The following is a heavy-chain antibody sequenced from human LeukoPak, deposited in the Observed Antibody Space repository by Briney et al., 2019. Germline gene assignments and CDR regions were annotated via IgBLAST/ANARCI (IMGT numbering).Heavy chain of an antibody. V-gene: IGHV1-69*13. CDR1: GGTFSSYA. CDR2: IIPIFGTA. CDR3: ARTYYYDSSGGTYYYYYMDV. J-gene: IGHJ6*03. Sequence: GASVKVSCKASGGTFSSYAISWVRQAPGQGLEWMGGIIPIFGTANYAQKFQGRVTITADESTSTAYMELSSLRSEDTAVHYCARTYYYDSSGGTYYYYYMDVWGKGTTVTISS. D-gene: IGHD3-22*01.